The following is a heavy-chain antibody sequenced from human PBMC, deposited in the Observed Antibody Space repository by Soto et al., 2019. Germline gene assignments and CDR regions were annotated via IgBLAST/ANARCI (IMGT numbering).Heavy chain of an antibody. CDR2: IYYSGST. CDR3: ARDSHGDYAFDI. Sequence: SETLSLTCTVSGGSISSGGYYWSWIRQHPGKGLEWIGYIYYSGSTYYNPSLKSRVTISVDTSKNQFSLKLSSVTAADTAVYYCARDSHGDYAFDIWGQGTRVTVSS. D-gene: IGHD4-17*01. CDR1: GGSISSGGYY. J-gene: IGHJ3*02. V-gene: IGHV4-31*03.